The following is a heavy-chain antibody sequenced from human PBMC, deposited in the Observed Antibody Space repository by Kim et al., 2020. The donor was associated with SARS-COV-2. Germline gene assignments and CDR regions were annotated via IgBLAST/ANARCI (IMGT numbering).Heavy chain of an antibody. J-gene: IGHJ4*02. Sequence: GGSLRLSCAASGFTFSSYWMHWVRQAPGKGLMWVSRIKSDGSTTNYADSVKGRFTISRDNAKNTLYLQMNSLRAEDTAVYYCVGARATSPHSWGQGTLVT. V-gene: IGHV3-74*01. CDR1: GFTFSSYW. CDR3: VGARATSPHS. CDR2: IKSDGSTT. D-gene: IGHD1-26*01.